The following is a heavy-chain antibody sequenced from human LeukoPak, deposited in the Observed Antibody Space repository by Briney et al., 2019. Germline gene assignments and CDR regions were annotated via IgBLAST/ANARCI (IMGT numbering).Heavy chain of an antibody. D-gene: IGHD2-2*01. CDR2: ISSSGSTI. CDR3: ARDRAYATTTFDY. V-gene: IGHV3-11*01. CDR1: RFTFSDYY. Sequence: GGSLRLSCAASRFTFSDYYMSWIRQAPGKGLEWVSYISSSGSTIYYADSVKGRFTISRDNAKNSLYLQMNSLRAEDTAVYYCARDRAYATTTFDYWGQGTLVTVSS. J-gene: IGHJ4*02.